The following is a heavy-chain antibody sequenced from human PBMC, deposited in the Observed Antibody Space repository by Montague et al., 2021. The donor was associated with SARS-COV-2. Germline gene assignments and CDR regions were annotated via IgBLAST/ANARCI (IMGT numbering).Heavy chain of an antibody. V-gene: IGHV3-48*03. CDR1: GFTFSSYE. J-gene: IGHJ4*02. CDR2: ISSSGSII. D-gene: IGHD3-9*01. Sequence: LSLSCSASGFTFSSYEMNWVRQAPGRGLEWVSYISSSGSIIYYADSVKGRFTISRDNAKNSLYLQMNSLRAEDTAVYYCARGNFDWLLLPDGYFDHWGQGTLVTVSS. CDR3: ARGNFDWLLLPDGYFDH.